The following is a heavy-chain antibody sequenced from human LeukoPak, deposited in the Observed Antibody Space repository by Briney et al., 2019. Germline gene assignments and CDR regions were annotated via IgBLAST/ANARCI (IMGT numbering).Heavy chain of an antibody. Sequence: PGGSLRLSCAASGFTFDDYAMHWVRQAPGKGLEWVSGISWNSGSIGYADSVKGRFTISRDNAKNSLYLQMNSLRAEDTALYYCAKQGRDGYNYRGHDAFDIWGQGTMVTVSS. CDR3: AKQGRDGYNYRGHDAFDI. CDR1: GFTFDDYA. D-gene: IGHD5-24*01. J-gene: IGHJ3*02. CDR2: ISWNSGSI. V-gene: IGHV3-9*01.